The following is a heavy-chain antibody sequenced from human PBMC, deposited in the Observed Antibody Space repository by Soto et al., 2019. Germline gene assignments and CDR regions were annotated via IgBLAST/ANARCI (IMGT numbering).Heavy chain of an antibody. Sequence: PSQTLSLTCAISGDSVSSNSAAWNWIRQSPSRGLEWLGRTYYRSKWYNDYAVSVKSRITINPDTSKNQFSLQLNSVTPKDTAVYYCARDRKAGSYLPGKTYYYYYGMDVWGQGTTVTVSS. J-gene: IGHJ6*02. CDR2: TYYRSKWYN. CDR3: ARDRKAGSYLPGKTYYYYYGMDV. D-gene: IGHD3-10*01. V-gene: IGHV6-1*01. CDR1: GDSVSSNSAA.